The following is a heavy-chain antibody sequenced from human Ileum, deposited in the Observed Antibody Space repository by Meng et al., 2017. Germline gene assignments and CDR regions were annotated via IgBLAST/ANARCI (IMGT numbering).Heavy chain of an antibody. CDR2: AST. CDR1: GGSVSSSGYQ. J-gene: IGHJ4*02. D-gene: IGHD7-27*01. Sequence: QGQLRESGPGLGRPSETLSLICAVSGGSVSSSGYQWGWIRQPPGKGLEWIGYASTNYNPSLKSRVTISVDTSKNQFSLKLTSVTAADTAVYYCARDHWGSLDYWGQGVLVTAPQ. CDR3: ARDHWGSLDY. V-gene: IGHV4-61*08.